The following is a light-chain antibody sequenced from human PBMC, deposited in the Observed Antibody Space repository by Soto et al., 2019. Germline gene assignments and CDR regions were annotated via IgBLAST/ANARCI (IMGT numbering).Light chain of an antibody. V-gene: IGLV3-21*04. CDR3: QVWDLSSDRPV. CDR1: NIGSKS. CDR2: YDT. J-gene: IGLJ3*02. Sequence: SYELTQPPSVSVAPGKTATITCGGDNIGSKSVHWYQQKPGQAPVVVISYDTDRPSGIPERFSGSNSGTTATLTISRVEDGDEADYHCQVWDLSSDRPVFRGGTKLTVL.